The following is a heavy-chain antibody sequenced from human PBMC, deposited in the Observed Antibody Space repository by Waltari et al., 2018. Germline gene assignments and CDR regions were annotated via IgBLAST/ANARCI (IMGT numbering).Heavy chain of an antibody. CDR2: RYHSGST. J-gene: IGHJ5*02. V-gene: IGHV4-38-2*02. Sequence: QVQLQESGPGLVKPSETLCVTCTVSGYSISSGYYWGWIRQPPGKELEWIGSRYHSGSTYYNPSLKRRVTISVDTSKYQFSLKLRFVTAADTAVYYCASAYSGSYSDWFDPWGQGTLVTVSS. CDR1: GYSISSGYY. CDR3: ASAYSGSYSDWFDP. D-gene: IGHD1-26*01.